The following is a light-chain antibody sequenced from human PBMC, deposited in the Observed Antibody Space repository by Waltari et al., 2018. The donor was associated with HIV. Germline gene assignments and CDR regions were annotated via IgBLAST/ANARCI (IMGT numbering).Light chain of an antibody. V-gene: IGKV3-15*01. CDR2: AAS. J-gene: IGKJ3*01. CDR1: QSVTSN. Sequence: EIVMTQSPATLSVSPGERATLSCRASQSVTSNLAWYQQKPGQAPRLLIYAASTRATGIPARFSGSGSETEFTLTISSLQSEDFAAYYCQQYDSRPLFSFGPGTKVDIK. CDR3: QQYDSRPLFS.